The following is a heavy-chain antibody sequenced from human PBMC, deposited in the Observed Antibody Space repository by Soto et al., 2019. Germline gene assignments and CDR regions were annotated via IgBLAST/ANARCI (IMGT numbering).Heavy chain of an antibody. CDR2: VYHSGST. J-gene: IGHJ4*03. CDR1: GDSIRGGCHY. D-gene: IGHD7-27*01. Sequence: QVQLQESGPGLVKPSQTLSLTCSVSGDSIRGGCHYWKWIRRFPGKGLECIGYVYHSGSTHYNPSLRGRLTISIDTSKNQFSLRLISVTAADTALYYCARDTGLAPTVWGYWGNGTQVTVSS. CDR3: ARDTGLAPTVWGY. V-gene: IGHV4-31*03.